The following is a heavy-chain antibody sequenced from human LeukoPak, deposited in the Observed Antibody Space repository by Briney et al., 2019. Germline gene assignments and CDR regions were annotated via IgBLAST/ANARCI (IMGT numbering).Heavy chain of an antibody. CDR3: AKYVWGSYPTFEDY. V-gene: IGHV4-59*01. J-gene: IGHJ4*02. D-gene: IGHD3-16*02. CDR2: ISYSGST. CDR1: GGSISSYY. Sequence: SETLSLTCTVSGGSISSYYWSWIRQPPGKGLEWIGYISYSGSTNYNPSLKSRVTISVDTSKNQFPLKLSSVTAADTAVYYCAKYVWGSYPTFEDYWGQGTLVTVSS.